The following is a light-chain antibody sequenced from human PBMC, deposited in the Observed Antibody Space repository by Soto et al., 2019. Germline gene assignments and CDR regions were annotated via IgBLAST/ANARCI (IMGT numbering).Light chain of an antibody. CDR3: SSYTSSSTLV. CDR2: EVS. CDR1: SSDIGSVNY. J-gene: IGLJ2*01. Sequence: QSALTQPASVSGSPGQSITISCTGTSSDIGSVNYVSWYQQHPGKAPKVMIYEVSNRPSGVSNRFSGSKSGNTASLTISGLQAEDEADYYCSSYTSSSTLVFGGGTKLTVL. V-gene: IGLV2-14*01.